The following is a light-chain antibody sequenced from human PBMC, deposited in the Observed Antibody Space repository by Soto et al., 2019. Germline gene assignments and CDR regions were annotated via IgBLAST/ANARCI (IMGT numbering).Light chain of an antibody. CDR2: KAS. Sequence: DIQMTQSPSTLSASVGDRVTITCRASQSISSWLAWYQQKPGKAPKLLIYKASSLESGVPSRFSGSGSGTEFTLTISSLQPDDFATYYCQQFWTFGQGTKVDTK. CDR1: QSISSW. CDR3: QQFWT. V-gene: IGKV1-5*03. J-gene: IGKJ1*01.